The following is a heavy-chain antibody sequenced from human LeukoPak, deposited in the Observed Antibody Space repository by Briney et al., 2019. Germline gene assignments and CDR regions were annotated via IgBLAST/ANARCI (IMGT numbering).Heavy chain of an antibody. V-gene: IGHV1-2*02. D-gene: IGHD6-19*01. Sequence: ASVKVSCKASGYTFTGYYMHWVRQAPGQGLEWMGWINPNSGGTNYAQKLQGRVTMTRDTSISTAYMELSWLRSDDTAVYYCAREVAVPGVNAFDIWGQGTRVTVSS. CDR2: INPNSGGT. J-gene: IGHJ3*02. CDR1: GYTFTGYY. CDR3: AREVAVPGVNAFDI.